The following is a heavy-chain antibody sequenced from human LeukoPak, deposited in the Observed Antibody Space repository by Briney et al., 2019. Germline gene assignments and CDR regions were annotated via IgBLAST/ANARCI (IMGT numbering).Heavy chain of an antibody. D-gene: IGHD3-9*01. J-gene: IGHJ6*02. CDR1: GGTFSSYA. Sequence: VASVKVSCKASGGTFSSYAISWVRQAPRQGLEWMGGIIPIFGTANYAQKFQGRVTITADESTSTAYMELSSLRSEDTAVYYCATLLPGDPLLRYFDWLSQPLYYYYGMDVWGQGTTVTVSS. V-gene: IGHV1-69*13. CDR2: IIPIFGTA. CDR3: ATLLPGDPLLRYFDWLSQPLYYYYGMDV.